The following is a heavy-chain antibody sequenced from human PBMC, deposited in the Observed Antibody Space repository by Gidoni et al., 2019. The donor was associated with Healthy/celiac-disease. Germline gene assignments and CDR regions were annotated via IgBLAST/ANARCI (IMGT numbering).Heavy chain of an antibody. CDR3: AKDPGDFWSGARGWFDP. V-gene: IGHV3-23*01. CDR1: GSTFSSYA. D-gene: IGHD3-3*01. Sequence: EVQLLESGGGLVQPGGSLRLSCAASGSTFSSYAMSWVRQAPGKGLEWVSAISGSGGSTYYADSVKGRFTISRDNSKNTLYLQMNSLRAEDTAVYYCAKDPGDFWSGARGWFDPWGQGTLVIVSS. CDR2: ISGSGGST. J-gene: IGHJ5*02.